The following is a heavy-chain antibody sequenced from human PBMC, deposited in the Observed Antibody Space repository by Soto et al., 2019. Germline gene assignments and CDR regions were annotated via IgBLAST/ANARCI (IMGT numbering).Heavy chain of an antibody. CDR2: IYHSGST. D-gene: IGHD4-17*01. J-gene: IGHJ5*02. CDR1: GGSISSGGYS. CDR3: ARGAATVTPGWFDP. V-gene: IGHV4-30-2*03. Sequence: PSETLSLTFAVSGGSISSGGYSWCWIRQPPGKGLEWIASIYHSGSTYYNPSLKSRVTISVDTSKNQFSLKLTSVTAADTAVYYCARGAATVTPGWFDPWGQGIMVTVSS.